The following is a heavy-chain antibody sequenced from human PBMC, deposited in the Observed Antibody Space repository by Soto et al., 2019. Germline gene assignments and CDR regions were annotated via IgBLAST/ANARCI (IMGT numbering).Heavy chain of an antibody. CDR1: GGTFSSYA. Sequence: SVKVSCKASGGTFSSYAISWVRQAPGQGLEWMGGIIPIFGTANYAQKFQGRVTITADESTSTAYMELSSLRSEDTAVYYCARVMKSDYYDSSGPLDYWGQGTLVTVSS. CDR2: IIPIFGTA. J-gene: IGHJ4*02. CDR3: ARVMKSDYYDSSGPLDY. D-gene: IGHD3-22*01. V-gene: IGHV1-69*13.